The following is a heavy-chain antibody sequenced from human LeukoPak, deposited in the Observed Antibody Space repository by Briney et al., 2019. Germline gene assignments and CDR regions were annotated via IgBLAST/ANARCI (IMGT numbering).Heavy chain of an antibody. CDR2: IYYSGST. J-gene: IGHJ6*02. CDR3: ASHYYGMDA. CDR1: GGSISSSSYY. V-gene: IGHV4-39*01. Sequence: PSETLSLTCTVSGGSISSSSYYWGWIRQPPGKGLEWIGSIYYSGSTYYNPSLKSRVTISADTSKNQFSLKVRSVTAADTAVYYCASHYYGMDAWGQGTTVTVSS.